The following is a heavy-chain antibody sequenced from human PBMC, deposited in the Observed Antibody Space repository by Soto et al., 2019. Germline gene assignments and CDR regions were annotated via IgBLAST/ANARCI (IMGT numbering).Heavy chain of an antibody. CDR3: ARAIAARPRYYYYYGMDV. CDR2: INPSGGST. CDR1: GYTFTSYY. D-gene: IGHD6-6*01. Sequence: GASVKVSCKASGYTFTSYYMHWVRQAPGQGIEWMGIINPSGGSTSYAQKFQGRVTMTRDTSTSTVYMELSSLRSEDTAVYYCARAIAARPRYYYYYGMDVWGQGTTVTVSS. J-gene: IGHJ6*02. V-gene: IGHV1-46*01.